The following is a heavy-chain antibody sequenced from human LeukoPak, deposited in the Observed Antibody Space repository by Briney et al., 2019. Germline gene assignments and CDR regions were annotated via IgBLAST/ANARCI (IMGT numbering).Heavy chain of an antibody. Sequence: GGSLRLSCAASGFTFTNYAMSWVRQAPGMGLEWVSGISGSDSGTYYADSVKGRFTISRDNPRNTLYLQINSLRAEDTAVYYCARLYCSGGSCYSVDYWGQGTLVTVSS. CDR2: ISGSDSGT. V-gene: IGHV3-23*01. CDR1: GFTFTNYA. J-gene: IGHJ4*02. CDR3: ARLYCSGGSCYSVDY. D-gene: IGHD2-15*01.